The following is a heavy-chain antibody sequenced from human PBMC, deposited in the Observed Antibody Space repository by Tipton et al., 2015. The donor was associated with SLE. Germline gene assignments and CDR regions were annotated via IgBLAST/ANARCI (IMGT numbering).Heavy chain of an antibody. D-gene: IGHD6-19*01. V-gene: IGHV4-59*02. CDR3: ATDSSGWYQAFDI. CDR1: GGSVNGYY. J-gene: IGHJ3*02. CDR2: IYYSGAT. Sequence: TLSLTCSVSGGSVNGYYWSWIRQPPEKEPEWIGYIYYSGATKYNPSLRSRVTISLDTSKNQFSLKLSSVTAADTAVYYCATDSSGWYQAFDIWGQGTMVTVSS.